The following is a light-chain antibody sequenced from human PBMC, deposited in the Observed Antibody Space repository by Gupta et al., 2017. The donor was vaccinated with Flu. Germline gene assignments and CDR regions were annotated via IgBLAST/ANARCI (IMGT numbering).Light chain of an antibody. V-gene: IGKV3-15*01. CDR2: DAS. Sequence: PADMCVSPGERANLFCSASESAGINLASYQEKAGRTPRLLIYDASTRATAVLARFSGSGSAREFTLTIISLQSQDVAVYYCCQEDPCLKAFGQGTKVEIK. CDR1: ESAGIN. CDR3: CQEDPCLKA. J-gene: IGKJ1*01.